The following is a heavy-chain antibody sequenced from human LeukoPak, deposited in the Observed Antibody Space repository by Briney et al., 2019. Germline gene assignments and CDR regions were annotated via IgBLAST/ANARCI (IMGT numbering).Heavy chain of an antibody. J-gene: IGHJ4*02. Sequence: SETLSLTCTVSGGSISSSSYYWGWIRQPPGKGLEWIGSIYYSGSTYYNPSLKSRVTISVDTSKNQFSLKLSPVTAADTAVYYCARRSGSYYDIWGQGTLVTVSS. CDR1: GGSISSSSYY. D-gene: IGHD1-26*01. V-gene: IGHV4-39*01. CDR2: IYYSGST. CDR3: ARRSGSYYDI.